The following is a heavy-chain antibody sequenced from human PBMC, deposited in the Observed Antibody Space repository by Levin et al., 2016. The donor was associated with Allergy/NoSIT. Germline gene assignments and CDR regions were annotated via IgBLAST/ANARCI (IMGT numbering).Heavy chain of an antibody. V-gene: IGHV3-23*01. CDR1: GFTFSSYA. D-gene: IGHD2-2*01. CDR2: ISGSGGST. J-gene: IGHJ4*02. Sequence: GESLKISCAASGFTFSSYAMSWVRQAPGKGLEWVSAISGSGGSTYYADSVKGRFTISRDNSKNTLYLQMNSLRAEDTAVYYCAKTRTRQYQLLAAIIAARVSVNIDYWGQGTLVTVSS. CDR3: AKTRTRQYQLLAAIIAARVSVNIDY.